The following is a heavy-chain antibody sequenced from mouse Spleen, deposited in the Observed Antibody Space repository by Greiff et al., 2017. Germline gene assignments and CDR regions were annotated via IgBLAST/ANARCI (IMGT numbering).Heavy chain of an antibody. Sequence: EVQGVESGPELAKPGASVKMSCKASGYTFTSYVMHWVKQKPGQGLEWIGYINPYNDGTKYNEKFKGKATLTSDKSSSTAYMELSSLTSEDSAVYYCARPPYGYDWFAYWGQGTLVTVSA. CDR1: GYTFTSYV. CDR2: INPYNDGT. CDR3: ARPPYGYDWFAY. D-gene: IGHD2-2*01. J-gene: IGHJ3*01. V-gene: IGHV1-14*01.